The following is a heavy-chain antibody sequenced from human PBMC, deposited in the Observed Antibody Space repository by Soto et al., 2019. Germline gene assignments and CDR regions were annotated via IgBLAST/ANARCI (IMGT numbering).Heavy chain of an antibody. CDR3: ARASIAVAGSLTAPDAEYFQH. V-gene: IGHV4-39*01. CDR1: GGSISSSSYY. CDR2: IYYSGST. D-gene: IGHD6-19*01. Sequence: PSETLSLTCTVSGGSISSSSYYWGWIRQPPGKGLEWIGSIYYSGSTYYNPSLKSRVTISVDTSKNQFSLKLSSVTAADTAVYYCARASIAVAGSLTAPDAEYFQHWGQGPLVTVSS. J-gene: IGHJ1*01.